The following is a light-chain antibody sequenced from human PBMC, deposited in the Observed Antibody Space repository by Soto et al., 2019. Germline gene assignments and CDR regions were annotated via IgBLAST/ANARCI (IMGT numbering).Light chain of an antibody. J-gene: IGKJ3*01. CDR1: HDIRDH. CDR3: LQKYFYPFT. V-gene: IGKV1-33*01. CDR2: DAS. Sequence: IQMTQSPSSLSASVGDRVTLTCQASHDIRDHLNWYQQKPGKPPKLLIYDASNLQTGVPSRFSGSGSGTDFTLTISSLQPEDFATYYCLQKYFYPFTFGPGTKVDIK.